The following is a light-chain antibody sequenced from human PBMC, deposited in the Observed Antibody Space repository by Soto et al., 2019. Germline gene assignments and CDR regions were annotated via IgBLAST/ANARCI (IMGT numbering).Light chain of an antibody. Sequence: EIVLTQSPGSLSLSPGEGATLSCRASQSVSTTYLARYQLKPGQAPRLVIYATSSRAAGIPDRFRGSGSGTEFTLTISSLEPEDVGVYFCKQYGNSPPYSFGQGTKLEIK. CDR1: QSVSTTY. V-gene: IGKV3-20*01. J-gene: IGKJ2*03. CDR2: ATS. CDR3: KQYGNSPPYS.